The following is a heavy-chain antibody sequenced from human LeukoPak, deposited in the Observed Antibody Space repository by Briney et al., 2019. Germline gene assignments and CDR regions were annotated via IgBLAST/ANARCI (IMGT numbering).Heavy chain of an antibody. Sequence: PSETLSLTCTVSGGSISSYYWSWIRQPPGKGLEWIGEINHSGSTNYNPSLKSRVTISVDTSKNQFSLKLSSVTAADTAVYYCARLQFRALVTKYYYYYMDVWGKGTTVTVSS. CDR2: INHSGST. CDR3: ARLQFRALVTKYYYYYMDV. V-gene: IGHV4-34*01. J-gene: IGHJ6*03. CDR1: GGSISSYY. D-gene: IGHD6-6*01.